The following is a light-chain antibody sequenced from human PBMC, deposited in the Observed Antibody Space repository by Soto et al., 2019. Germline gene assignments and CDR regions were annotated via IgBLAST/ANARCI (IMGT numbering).Light chain of an antibody. J-gene: IGKJ1*01. Sequence: TQSPSTLPASVGDRVTLACRASQSISRTYLAWYQQKPVQAPRLLIYATSSRATGIPDRFSGSWSGTDFTLTISRLEPEDFAVYYCQQYGRSGTFGQGTKVDIK. V-gene: IGKV3-20*01. CDR2: ATS. CDR1: QSISRTY. CDR3: QQYGRSGT.